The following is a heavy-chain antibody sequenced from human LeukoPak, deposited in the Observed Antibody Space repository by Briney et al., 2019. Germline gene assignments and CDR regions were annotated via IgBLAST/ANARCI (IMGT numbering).Heavy chain of an antibody. CDR1: GYTFTAYY. CDR2: INPNSGGT. Sequence: ASVKVSCKPSGYTFTAYYIHWVRQAPGQGLEWMGWINPNSGGTNYAQKFQGRVTMTRDTSISTVYMELSSLRSDDTAVYYCARRPDYGDYWGQGTLVTVSS. J-gene: IGHJ4*02. V-gene: IGHV1-2*02. CDR3: ARRPDYGDY.